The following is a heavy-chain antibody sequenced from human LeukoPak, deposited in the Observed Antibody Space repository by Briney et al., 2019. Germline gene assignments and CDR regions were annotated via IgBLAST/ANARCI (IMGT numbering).Heavy chain of an antibody. V-gene: IGHV4-39*01. Sequence: KPSETLSLTCTVSGGSISSRSYYWGWIRQPPGKGLEWIGSIYYSGSTYYNPSLKSRVTISVDTSKNQFSLKLSSVTAADTAVYYCASLLYSSGWYWDYWGQGTLVTVSS. CDR1: GGSISSRSYY. CDR2: IYYSGST. J-gene: IGHJ4*02. D-gene: IGHD6-19*01. CDR3: ASLLYSSGWYWDY.